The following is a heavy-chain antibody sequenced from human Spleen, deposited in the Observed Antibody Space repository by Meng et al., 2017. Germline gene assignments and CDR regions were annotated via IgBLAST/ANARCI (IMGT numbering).Heavy chain of an antibody. CDR3: ARDPTYGAIDS. CDR2: MEQNESKK. D-gene: IGHD4/OR15-4a*01. CDR1: GFTVNNYW. Sequence: GGSLRLSCAASGFTVNNYWMSWVRQAPGKGLEWVANMEQNESKKGSKKNYVDSVKGRFLISRDNAKNSLYLDMNSLRVEDTAVYYCARDPTYGAIDSWGQGTLVTVSS. J-gene: IGHJ4*02. V-gene: IGHV3-7*01.